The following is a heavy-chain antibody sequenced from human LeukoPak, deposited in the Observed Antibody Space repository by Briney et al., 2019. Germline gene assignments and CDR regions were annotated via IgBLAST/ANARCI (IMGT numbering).Heavy chain of an antibody. CDR2: IHYSGGV. D-gene: IGHD6-19*01. V-gene: IGHV4-31*03. J-gene: IGHJ4*02. CDR1: GDSISGGSDF. Sequence: SETLSLTCTVSGDSISGGSDFWSWIRQHPGKGLEWIGYIHYSGGVHYNPSLKSRSIISLDMSKNQFSLKLSSVTAADTAVYYCARAGRQWLVRGGFDYWGQGTLVTVSS. CDR3: ARAGRQWLVRGGFDY.